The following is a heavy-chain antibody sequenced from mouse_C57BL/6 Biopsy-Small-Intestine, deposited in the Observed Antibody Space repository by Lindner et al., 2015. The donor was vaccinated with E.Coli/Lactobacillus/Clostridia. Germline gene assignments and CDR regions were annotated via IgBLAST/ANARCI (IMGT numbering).Heavy chain of an antibody. CDR2: FHPYNDDT. CDR3: ARRSNFDYAMDY. CDR1: GYTFTTYP. J-gene: IGHJ4*01. Sequence: VQLQESGAELVKPGASVKMSCKASGYTFTTYPIEWMKQNHGKSLEWIGSFHPYNDDTKYNEKFKDKATLTVEKSSSTVYLELSRLTSDDSAIYYCARRSNFDYAMDYWGQGTSVTVSS. V-gene: IGHV1-47*01.